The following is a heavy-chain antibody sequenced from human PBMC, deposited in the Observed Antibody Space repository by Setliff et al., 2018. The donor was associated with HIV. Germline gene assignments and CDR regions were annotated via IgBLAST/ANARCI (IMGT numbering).Heavy chain of an antibody. CDR1: GYTFTGHY. V-gene: IGHV1-2*02. Sequence: GASVKVSCKASGYTFTGHYMHWVRQAPGQGLEWMGWINPNSGGTNYAQKFQGRVTMTRDTSISTAYMEVSRLRSDDTAVYYCVRDYNAYTLIDYWGQGTLVTVSS. J-gene: IGHJ4*02. CDR2: INPNSGGT. D-gene: IGHD3-10*01. CDR3: VRDYNAYTLIDY.